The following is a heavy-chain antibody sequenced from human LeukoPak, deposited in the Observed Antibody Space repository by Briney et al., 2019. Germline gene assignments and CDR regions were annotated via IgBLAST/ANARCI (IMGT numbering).Heavy chain of an antibody. CDR3: AKWGPYDILTGRIN. D-gene: IGHD3-9*01. CDR2: IKPDESEK. V-gene: IGHV3-7*03. Sequence: GGSLRLSCAASGFTFSNYWMTWVRQAPGKGLEWVANIKPDESEKYYVGSVKGRFTISRDNAKNSLYLQMNSLRAEGTAVYYCAKWGPYDILTGRINWGQGTLVTVSS. CDR1: GFTFSNYW. J-gene: IGHJ4*02.